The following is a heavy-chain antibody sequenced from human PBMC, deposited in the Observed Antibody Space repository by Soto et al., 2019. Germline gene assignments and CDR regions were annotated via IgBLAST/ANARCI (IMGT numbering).Heavy chain of an antibody. Sequence: LREPLALTCTVSGVSIRTYYWSWIRRPPGTGLEWIGYIYNSGSTHSNPSLQSRVTISVDTSKNQFSLKLSSVTAADTGIYYCARARITMVREVIKYNMDVWGQGTTVTVSS. V-gene: IGHV4-59*01. CDR2: IYNSGST. CDR1: GVSIRTYY. D-gene: IGHD3-10*01. CDR3: ARARITMVREVIKYNMDV. J-gene: IGHJ6*02.